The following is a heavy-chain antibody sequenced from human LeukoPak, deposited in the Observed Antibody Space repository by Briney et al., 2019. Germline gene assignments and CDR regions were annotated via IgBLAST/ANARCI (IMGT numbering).Heavy chain of an antibody. D-gene: IGHD3-3*01. CDR3: AREFSWSGFFDY. V-gene: IGHV4-61*08. CDR1: GGSISSGGYY. J-gene: IGHJ4*02. Sequence: SETLSLTCTVSGGSISSGGYYWSWIRQPPGKGLEWIGHIYDSGSTNYNPSLKSRVTISVDTSKNQFSLKLSSVTAADTAVYYCAREFSWSGFFDYWGQGTLVTVSS. CDR2: IYDSGST.